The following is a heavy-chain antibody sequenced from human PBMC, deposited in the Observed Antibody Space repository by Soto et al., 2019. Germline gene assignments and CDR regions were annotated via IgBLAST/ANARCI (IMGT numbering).Heavy chain of an antibody. CDR3: ARGVEGVATMVRGALDY. J-gene: IGHJ4*02. Sequence: QVQLQESGPGLVKPSQTLSLTCTVSGGSISSGGYYWSWIRQHPGKGLEWIGYIYYSGSTYYNPSLKSRVTISVDTSKNQFSLKLSSVTAADTAVYYCARGVEGVATMVRGALDYWGQGTLVTVSS. CDR1: GGSISSGGYY. D-gene: IGHD5-12*01. CDR2: IYYSGST. V-gene: IGHV4-31*03.